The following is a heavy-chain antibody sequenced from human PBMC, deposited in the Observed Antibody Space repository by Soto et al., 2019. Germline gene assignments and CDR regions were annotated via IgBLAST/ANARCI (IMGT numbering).Heavy chain of an antibody. V-gene: IGHV3-30-3*01. D-gene: IGHD3-3*01. CDR2: ITYHGSNK. CDR3: ARGKNDFWNGYFAYYFDY. CDR1: GFTFSSYA. J-gene: IGHJ4*02. Sequence: QVQLVESGGGVVQPGRSLRLSCAASGFTFSSYAMHWVRQAPGKGLEWVAVITYHGSNKYYADSVKGRFTISRDNSKNTLYLKMNSLKADDTTVCYCARGKNDFWNGYFAYYFDYWGQGTLVTVSS.